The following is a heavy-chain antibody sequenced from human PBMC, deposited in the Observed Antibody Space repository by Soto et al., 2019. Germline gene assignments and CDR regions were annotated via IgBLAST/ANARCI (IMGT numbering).Heavy chain of an antibody. CDR2: INHSGKT. V-gene: IGHV4-34*01. CDR3: ARQDNRDYSSSYAFDI. D-gene: IGHD3-22*01. J-gene: IGHJ3*02. CDR1: GGSFNDYY. Sequence: QLQLHQWGAGLLKPSETMSLTCDVYGGSFNDYYWTWIRQPPGKGREWIGEINHSGKTNYNPSLKSRVTRSVDSPKNQFILKLNSVTAADTAVYFCARQDNRDYSSSYAFDIWGLGTLVTVSS.